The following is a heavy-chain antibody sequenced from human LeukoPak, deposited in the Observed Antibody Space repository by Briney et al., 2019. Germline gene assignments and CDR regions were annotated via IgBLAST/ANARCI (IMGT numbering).Heavy chain of an antibody. CDR1: GHTFSTPG. Sequence: GGSLRLSCTASGHTFSTPGFNWVRQAPAKGLEWVASIGPTGSDRYHADSIKGRFTISRDNANNFLYLQMNSLRSEDKAVYYCATETNGRHYDYWGQGTLLTVSS. V-gene: IGHV3-21*06. CDR3: ATETNGRHYDY. CDR2: IGPTGSDR. D-gene: IGHD1-14*01. J-gene: IGHJ4*02.